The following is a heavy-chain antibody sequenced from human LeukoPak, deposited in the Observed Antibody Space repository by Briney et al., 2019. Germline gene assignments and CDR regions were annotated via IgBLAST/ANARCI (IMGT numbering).Heavy chain of an antibody. V-gene: IGHV3-15*01. D-gene: IGHD1-7*01. J-gene: IGHJ4*02. CDR1: GFTFNNAW. Sequence: PGGSLRLSCVASGFTFNNAWMSWVRQAPGKGLEWVGRIKSKTHGGTTDYAAPVKGRFTISRDDSKNTLYLQMSSLKTEDTAVYYCTTDRGRTELPLFGYWGQGTLVTVSS. CDR2: IKSKTHGGTT. CDR3: TTDRGRTELPLFGY.